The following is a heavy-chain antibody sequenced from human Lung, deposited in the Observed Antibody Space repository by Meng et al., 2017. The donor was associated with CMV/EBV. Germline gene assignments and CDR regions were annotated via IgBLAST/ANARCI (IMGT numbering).Heavy chain of an antibody. Sequence: SETLSLXCSVSGASISSGTRYWGWIRQPPGKGLEWIGSIYSGGQTFYSPSLRSRVTLAVDRTKNQFSLKMTSVTAADTAVYFCAKFPDRRDTGFWGPGALVTVSS. V-gene: IGHV4-39*01. D-gene: IGHD1-14*01. CDR2: IYSGGQT. CDR3: AKFPDRRDTGF. J-gene: IGHJ4*03. CDR1: GASISSGTRY.